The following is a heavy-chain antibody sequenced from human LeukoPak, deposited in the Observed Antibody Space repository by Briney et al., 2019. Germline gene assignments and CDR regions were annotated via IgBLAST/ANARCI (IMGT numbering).Heavy chain of an antibody. CDR2: MYVSGTT. D-gene: IGHD2-21*01. Sequence: PSETLSLTCTVSGGSVSSPSYYWTWIRQPAGKGLEYIGRMYVSGTTNYNPSLKSRVTMSLDTSKNQFSLNLRSVTAADTAVYYCARARIMVGTSGDNWFDPWGQGALVTVSS. CDR3: ARARIMVGTSGDNWFDP. J-gene: IGHJ5*02. V-gene: IGHV4-61*10. CDR1: GGSVSSPSYY.